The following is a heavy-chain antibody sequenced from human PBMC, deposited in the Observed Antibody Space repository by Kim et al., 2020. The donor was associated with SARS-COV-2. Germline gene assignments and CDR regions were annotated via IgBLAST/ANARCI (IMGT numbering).Heavy chain of an antibody. CDR2: IRSNSFGGKV. V-gene: IGHV3-49*04. D-gene: IGHD3-10*01. CDR3: TRGLSLFGYYDCGGYLDF. Sequence: GGSLRLSCTASGFTFEEHAMSWVRQAPGKGLEWVGFIRSNSFGGKVTYAASVTGRFTITRDDSNSVADLQINSPKTDDTGVYYCTRGLSLFGYYDCGGYLDFWGRGTQVTVSS. J-gene: IGHJ4*02. CDR1: GFTFEEHA.